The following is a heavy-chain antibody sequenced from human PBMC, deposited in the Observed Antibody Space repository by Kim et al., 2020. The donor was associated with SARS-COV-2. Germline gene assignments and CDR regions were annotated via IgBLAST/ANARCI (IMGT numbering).Heavy chain of an antibody. V-gene: IGHV5-51*01. D-gene: IGHD3-10*01. CDR3: ARRYGSGTPNYGMDV. J-gene: IGHJ6*02. Sequence: GESLKISCKGSGYSFTSYWIGWVRQMPGKGLEWMGIIYPGDSDTRYSPSFQGQVTISADKSIGTAYLQWSSLKASDTAMYYCARRYGSGTPNYGMDVWGQGTTVTVSS. CDR1: GYSFTSYW. CDR2: IYPGDSDT.